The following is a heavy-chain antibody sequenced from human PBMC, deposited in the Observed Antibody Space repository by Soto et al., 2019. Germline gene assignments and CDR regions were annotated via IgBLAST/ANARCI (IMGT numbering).Heavy chain of an antibody. D-gene: IGHD5-18*01. V-gene: IGHV4-61*01. J-gene: IGHJ5*02. CDR2: IYYSGST. CDR3: ARDLISQNPFGRGYIYVGQGWFDP. Sequence: QVQLQESGPGLVKPSETLSLTCTVSGGSVSSGSYYWSWIRQPPGKGLEWIGCIYYSGSTNYNPSPKSQVTISVDTSKNQFSMKLSYVTDADTAVYYCARDLISQNPFGRGYIYVGQGWFDPWGQGTLVTVSS. CDR1: GGSVSSGSYY.